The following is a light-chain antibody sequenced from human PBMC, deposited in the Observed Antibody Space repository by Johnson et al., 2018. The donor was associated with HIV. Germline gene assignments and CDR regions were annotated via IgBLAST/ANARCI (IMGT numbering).Light chain of an antibody. J-gene: IGLJ1*01. CDR2: ETN. V-gene: IGLV1-51*02. CDR3: GTWNNSLSANYV. CDR1: SSNIGNNY. Sequence: QLVLTQPPSVSAAPGQRVTISCSGSSSNIGNNYVSWYQQLPGAAPKLLIYETNKRPSGIPDRFSGSKSGTSATLGITGLQTGDEADYYCGTWNNSLSANYVFGTGTKVTVL.